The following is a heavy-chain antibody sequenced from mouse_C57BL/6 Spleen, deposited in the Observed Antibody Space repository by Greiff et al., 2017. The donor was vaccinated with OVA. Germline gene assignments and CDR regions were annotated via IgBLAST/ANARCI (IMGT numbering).Heavy chain of an antibody. CDR1: GYTFTSYW. CDR3: AAVVKVPYAMDY. Sequence: VQLQQSGAELVRPGSSVKLSCKASGYTFTSYWMHWVKQRPIQGLEWIGNIDPSDSETHYNQKFKDKATLTVDKSSSTAYMQLSSLTSEDSAVYYCAAVVKVPYAMDYWGQGTSVTVSS. V-gene: IGHV1-52*01. D-gene: IGHD1-1*01. J-gene: IGHJ4*01. CDR2: IDPSDSET.